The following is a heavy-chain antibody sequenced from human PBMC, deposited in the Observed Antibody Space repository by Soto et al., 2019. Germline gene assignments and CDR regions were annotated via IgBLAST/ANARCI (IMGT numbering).Heavy chain of an antibody. Sequence: QVQLVQSGAEVKKPGASVKVSCKASGYTFTSYDINWVRQATGPGLEWMGWMNPTSGNTGYDQNFQGRVTMTRNTSISTAYMELSSLRSEDTDVYYCARGLKDNPVWYFDLWGRGTLVPVS. CDR3: ARGLKDNPVWYFDL. J-gene: IGHJ2*01. CDR1: GYTFTSYD. CDR2: MNPTSGNT. V-gene: IGHV1-8*01. D-gene: IGHD2-15*01.